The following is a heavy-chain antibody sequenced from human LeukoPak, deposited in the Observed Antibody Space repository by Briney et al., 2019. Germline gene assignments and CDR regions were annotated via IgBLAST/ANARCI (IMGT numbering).Heavy chain of an antibody. CDR1: GYTFTSYY. J-gene: IGHJ6*02. Sequence: ASVTVSCKASGYTFTSYYMHWVRQAPGQGLEWMGIINPSGGSTSYAQKFQGRVTMTRDTSTSTVYMELSSLRSEDTAVYYCAREEVVAVATIFHYYYGMDVWGQGTTVTVSS. CDR2: INPSGGST. V-gene: IGHV1-46*01. D-gene: IGHD5-24*01. CDR3: AREEVVAVATIFHYYYGMDV.